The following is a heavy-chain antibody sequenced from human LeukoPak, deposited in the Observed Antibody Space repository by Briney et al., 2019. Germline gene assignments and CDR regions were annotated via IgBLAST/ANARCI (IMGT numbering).Heavy chain of an antibody. CDR1: GFTFSSHY. J-gene: IGHJ4*02. CDR2: ISGSGGST. CDR3: ASHGLGYCSGGSCFDY. V-gene: IGHV3-23*01. Sequence: GGSLRLSCAASGFTFSSHYMSWVRQAPGKGLGWVSAISGSGGSTYYADSVKGRFTISRDNPQNTLFLQINSLRAEDTAVYFCASHGLGYCSGGSCFDYWGQGTLVTVSS. D-gene: IGHD2-15*01.